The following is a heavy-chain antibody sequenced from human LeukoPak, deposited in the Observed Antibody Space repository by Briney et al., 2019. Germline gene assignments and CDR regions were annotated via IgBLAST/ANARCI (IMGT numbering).Heavy chain of an antibody. CDR2: MNPRDNT. D-gene: IGHD3-3*02. Sequence: ASVKVSCKASGYTSTSPDINWVRQATGRGLEWLGWMNPRDNTGYAQKFQGRVTLTRDKSINTAYMELSSLRSEDTAVFYCARYTQHYGFDIWGQGTMVTVSA. J-gene: IGHJ3*02. CDR1: GYTSTSPD. V-gene: IGHV1-8*01. CDR3: ARYTQHYGFDI.